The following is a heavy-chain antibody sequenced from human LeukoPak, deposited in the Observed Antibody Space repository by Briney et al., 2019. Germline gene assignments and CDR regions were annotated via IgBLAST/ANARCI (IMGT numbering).Heavy chain of an antibody. V-gene: IGHV3-21*01. Sequence: GGSLRLSCAASGFTFTSYTMNWVRQAPGKGLEWVSSISSTGNSKYYADSVRGRFTISRDNAKNSLYLQMNSLRAEDTAVYFCARGSFTILQFDVWGQGTMVTVSS. D-gene: IGHD3-3*01. CDR2: ISSTGNSK. CDR1: GFTFTSYT. J-gene: IGHJ3*01. CDR3: ARGSFTILQFDV.